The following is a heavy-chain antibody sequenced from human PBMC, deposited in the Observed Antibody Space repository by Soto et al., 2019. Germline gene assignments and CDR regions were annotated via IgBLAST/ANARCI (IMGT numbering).Heavy chain of an antibody. Sequence: KTGGSLRLSCAASGFTFSDYYMSWIRQAPGKGLEWVSYISSSGSTIYYADSVKGRFTISRDNAKNSLYLQMNSLRAEDTAVYYCARGLYCSSTSCYYYYYYGMDVWGQGTTVTVSS. J-gene: IGHJ6*02. CDR3: ARGLYCSSTSCYYYYYYGMDV. CDR1: GFTFSDYY. D-gene: IGHD2-2*01. V-gene: IGHV3-11*01. CDR2: ISSSGSTI.